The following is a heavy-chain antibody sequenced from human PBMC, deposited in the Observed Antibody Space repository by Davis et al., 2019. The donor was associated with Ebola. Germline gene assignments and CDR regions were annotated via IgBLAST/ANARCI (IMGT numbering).Heavy chain of an antibody. CDR3: ARELNWGYWYFDL. CDR1: GFTFNTCW. Sequence: GESLKISCAASGFTFNTCWMTWVRQAPGKGLEWVSAISGSGGSTYYADSVKGRFTISRDNSKNTLYLQMNSLRAEDTAVYYCARELNWGYWYFDLWGRGTLVTVSS. V-gene: IGHV3-23*01. J-gene: IGHJ2*01. D-gene: IGHD7-27*01. CDR2: ISGSGGST.